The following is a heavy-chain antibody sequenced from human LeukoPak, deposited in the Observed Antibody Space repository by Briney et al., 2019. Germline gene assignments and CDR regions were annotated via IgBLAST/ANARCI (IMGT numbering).Heavy chain of an antibody. J-gene: IGHJ4*02. D-gene: IGHD1-1*01. CDR3: VRVKGTYFDF. V-gene: IGHV3-48*01. CDR2: ISVSGSNI. CDR1: GFPFSSYS. Sequence: TGGSLRLSCAASGFPFSSYSMNWVRQAPGKGLEWVSYISVSGSNIYYLDAVKGRFTVSRDNAMNSLFLQMNRPRAEDTAIYYCVRVKGTYFDFWGQGTLVTVSS.